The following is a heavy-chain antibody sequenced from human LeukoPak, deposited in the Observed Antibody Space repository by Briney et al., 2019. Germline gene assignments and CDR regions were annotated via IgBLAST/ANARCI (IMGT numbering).Heavy chain of an antibody. J-gene: IGHJ4*02. D-gene: IGHD6-19*01. Sequence: GGSLRLSCAASGFTFDDYAMHWVRQAPGKGLEWVSGISWNSGSIGYADSVKGRFTISRDNVKNSLYLQMNSLRADDMALYYCAKDGSSGWYVGEGFDYWGQGALVTVSS. CDR3: AKDGSSGWYVGEGFDY. CDR2: ISWNSGSI. V-gene: IGHV3-9*03. CDR1: GFTFDDYA.